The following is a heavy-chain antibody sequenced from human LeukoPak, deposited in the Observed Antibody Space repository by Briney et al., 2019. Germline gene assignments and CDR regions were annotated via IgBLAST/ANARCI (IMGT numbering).Heavy chain of an antibody. CDR1: GYSISSGYY. CDR3: ARPLHCYDSSGYYS. D-gene: IGHD3-22*01. V-gene: IGHV4-38-2*02. J-gene: IGHJ4*02. CDR2: IYHSGST. Sequence: PSETLSLTCTVSGYSISSGYYWGWIRQPPGKGLEWIGSIYHSGSTYYNPSLKSRVTISVDTSKNQFSLKLSSVTAADTAVYYCARPLHCYDSSGYYSWGQGTLVTVSS.